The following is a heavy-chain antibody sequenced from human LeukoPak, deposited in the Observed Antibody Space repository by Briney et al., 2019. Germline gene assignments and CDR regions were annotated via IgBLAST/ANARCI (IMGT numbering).Heavy chain of an antibody. CDR1: GFTFGDYA. Sequence: PGGSLRLSCTASGFTFGDYAMSWFRQAPGKGLEWVSSITSSSSYIYYADPVKGRFTISRDNAKNSLYLQMNSLRAEDTAVYYCARHVVAVGFDYWGQGTLVTVSS. CDR2: ITSSSSYI. J-gene: IGHJ4*02. CDR3: ARHVVAVGFDY. V-gene: IGHV3-21*01. D-gene: IGHD3-22*01.